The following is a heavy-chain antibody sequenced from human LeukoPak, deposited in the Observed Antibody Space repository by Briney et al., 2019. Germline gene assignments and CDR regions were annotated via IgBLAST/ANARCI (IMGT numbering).Heavy chain of an antibody. Sequence: SVKVSCKASGYTFTSYGISWVRQAPGQGLEWMGRIIPILGIANYAQKFQGRVTITADKSTSTAYMELSSLRSEDTAVYYCARAGYSSSWFDYWGQGTLVTVSS. D-gene: IGHD6-13*01. CDR2: IIPILGIA. CDR3: ARAGYSSSWFDY. CDR1: GYTFTSYG. V-gene: IGHV1-69*04. J-gene: IGHJ4*02.